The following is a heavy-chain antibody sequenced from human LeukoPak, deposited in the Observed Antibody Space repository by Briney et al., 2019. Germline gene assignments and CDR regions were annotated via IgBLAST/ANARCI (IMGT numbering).Heavy chain of an antibody. CDR1: GGTFSSYA. CDR3: ARAVPVRYSGSPTDY. Sequence: SVKVSCKASGGTFSSYAISWVRQAPGQGLEWMGRIIPIFGTANYAQKLQGRVTITADKSTSTAYMELSSLRSEDTAVYYCARAVPVRYSGSPTDYWGQGTLVTVSS. V-gene: IGHV1-69*06. D-gene: IGHD1-26*01. J-gene: IGHJ4*02. CDR2: IIPIFGTA.